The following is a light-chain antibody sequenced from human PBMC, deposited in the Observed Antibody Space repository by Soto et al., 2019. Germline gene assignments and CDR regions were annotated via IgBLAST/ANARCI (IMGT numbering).Light chain of an antibody. V-gene: IGKV3-15*01. CDR1: QSVASN. CDR2: GTS. J-gene: IGKJ5*01. CDR3: QEYNNWSYT. Sequence: SPATLSVSPGESATLSCRASQSVASNLAWYQQRPGQGPRLLIYGTSTRATGIPARFSGSGSGTEFTLTISSLQSEDFAVYYCQEYNNWSYTFGQGTRLEIK.